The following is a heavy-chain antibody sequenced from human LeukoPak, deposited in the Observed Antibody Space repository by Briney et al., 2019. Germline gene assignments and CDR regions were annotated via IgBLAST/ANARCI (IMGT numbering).Heavy chain of an antibody. CDR2: SRNKANSYTT. Sequence: GGSLRLSCAASGFTFSDHFMDWVRQAPGKGLEWVGRSRNKANSYTTEYAASVKGRFTISRDDSKNLLYLQMNSLKTEDTAVYYCARDSAGLFDYWGQGTLVTVSS. J-gene: IGHJ4*02. D-gene: IGHD6-25*01. V-gene: IGHV3-72*01. CDR1: GFTFSDHF. CDR3: ARDSAGLFDY.